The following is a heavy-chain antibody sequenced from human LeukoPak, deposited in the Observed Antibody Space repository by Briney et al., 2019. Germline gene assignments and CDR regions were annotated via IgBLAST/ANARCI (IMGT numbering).Heavy chain of an antibody. CDR1: GAAMNSGDYY. CDR2: IHYNGAT. J-gene: IGHJ4*02. V-gene: IGHV4-30-4*08. Sequence: SETLSLTCTVSGAAMNSGDYYWSWIRQSPGMGLEWIAYIHYNGATYYNPSLKSRLSVSIDTSKNQFSLNLNSVTAADTAVYFCSRVMSDCGSVMCYKGYLDSWGQGTLVTVSS. D-gene: IGHD2-21*01. CDR3: SRVMSDCGSVMCYKGYLDS.